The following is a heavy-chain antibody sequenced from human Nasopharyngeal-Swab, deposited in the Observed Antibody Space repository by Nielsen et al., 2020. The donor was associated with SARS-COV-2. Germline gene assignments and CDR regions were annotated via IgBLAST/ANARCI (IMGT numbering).Heavy chain of an antibody. Sequence: GESLKISCAASGFTFSSYAMSWVRQAPGKGPEWVSAISGSGGSTYYADSVKGRFTISRDNSKNTLYLQMNSLRAEDTAVYYCAKKPGGRYCSGGSCYYRDWGQGTLVTVSS. D-gene: IGHD2-15*01. J-gene: IGHJ4*02. CDR3: AKKPGGRYCSGGSCYYRD. CDR2: ISGSGGST. CDR1: GFTFSSYA. V-gene: IGHV3-23*01.